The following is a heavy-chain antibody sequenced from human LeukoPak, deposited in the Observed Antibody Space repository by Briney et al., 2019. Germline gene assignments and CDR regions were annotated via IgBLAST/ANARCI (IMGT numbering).Heavy chain of an antibody. V-gene: IGHV3-23*01. CDR3: AKTGWELPTHTFYM. J-gene: IGHJ3*02. D-gene: IGHD1-26*01. CDR1: GFTFSSYA. Sequence: PGGSLRLSCSASGFTFSSYAMSWVRQAPGKGLEWVSTISYNGGDTYYADSVKGRFTISRDNSKNTLHVQMNSLRAEDTAVYYCAKTGWELPTHTFYMGGQETMVTVSS. CDR2: ISYNGGDT.